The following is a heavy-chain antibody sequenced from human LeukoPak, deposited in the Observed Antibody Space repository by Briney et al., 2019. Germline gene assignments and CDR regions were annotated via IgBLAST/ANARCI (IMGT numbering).Heavy chain of an antibody. CDR3: ARHVMGWEGWLEYYYGSGSYYNVATRWPNWFDP. J-gene: IGHJ5*02. CDR1: GGSFSGYY. D-gene: IGHD3-10*01. CDR2: INHSGST. Sequence: SETLSLTCAVYGGSFSGYYWSWIRQPPGKGLEWIGEINHSGSTNYNPSLKSRVTISVDTSKNQFSLKLSSVTAADTAVYYCARHVMGWEGWLEYYYGSGSYYNVATRWPNWFDPWGQGTLVTVSS. V-gene: IGHV4-34*01.